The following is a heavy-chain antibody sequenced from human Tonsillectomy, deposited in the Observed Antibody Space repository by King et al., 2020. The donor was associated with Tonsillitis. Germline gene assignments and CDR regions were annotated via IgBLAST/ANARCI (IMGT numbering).Heavy chain of an antibody. Sequence: VQLVESGGGLDQPGGSLRLSCAASGFTFSSYWMSWVRQAPGKGLEWVANIKEDGSETYYVDSVKGRFTISRDNAKNSLYLQMNSLRVEDTAVYYCARPPGNPVYWGQGTLVTVSS. V-gene: IGHV3-7*01. CDR3: ARPPGNPVY. J-gene: IGHJ4*02. CDR2: IKEDGSET. CDR1: GFTFSSYW.